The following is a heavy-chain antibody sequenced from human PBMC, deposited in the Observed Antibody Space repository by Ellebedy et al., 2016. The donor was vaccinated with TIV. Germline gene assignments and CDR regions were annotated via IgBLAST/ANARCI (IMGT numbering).Heavy chain of an antibody. D-gene: IGHD3-3*01. CDR2: ISYDANNK. CDR1: GFTFSSYD. Sequence: PGGSLRLSCAASGFTFSSYDMHWVRQAPGKGLEWVALISYDANNKYYADSVKGRFTISRDNSKNTLYLQMNTLRPEDTAVYYCAKVPVGFWNRPFCFYLDDWGQGTLVSVSS. V-gene: IGHV3-30*18. J-gene: IGHJ4*02. CDR3: AKVPVGFWNRPFCFYLDD.